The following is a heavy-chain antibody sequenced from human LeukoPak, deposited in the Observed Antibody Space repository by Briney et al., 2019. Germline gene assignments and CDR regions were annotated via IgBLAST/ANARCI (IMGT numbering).Heavy chain of an antibody. CDR2: IKQDGSEK. J-gene: IGHJ6*02. CDR3: ARERSSSGSYYYYYYGMDV. CDR1: GFTFSSYW. V-gene: IGHV3-7*01. Sequence: GGSLRLSCAASGFTFSSYWMSWVRQAPGKGLEWVASIKQDGSEKYYVDSVKGRFTISRDNAKNSLYLQMNSLRAEDTAVYYCARERSSSGSYYYYYYGMDVWGQGTTVTVSS. D-gene: IGHD1-26*01.